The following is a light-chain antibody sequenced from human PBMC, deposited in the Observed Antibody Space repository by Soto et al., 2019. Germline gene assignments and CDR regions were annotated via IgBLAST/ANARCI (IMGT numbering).Light chain of an antibody. CDR1: QSLTMW. CDR3: QHSTDSSRT. V-gene: IGKV1-5*03. Sequence: EIHMTQSPSTLSASVGDRVTITCRASQSLTMWLAWYQQKPGKAPNLLIYKTSSLASGLPSRFSGSGSGTDSTTTISRVQADDFASYYCQHSTDSSRTFGRGTKVEVK. J-gene: IGKJ4*02. CDR2: KTS.